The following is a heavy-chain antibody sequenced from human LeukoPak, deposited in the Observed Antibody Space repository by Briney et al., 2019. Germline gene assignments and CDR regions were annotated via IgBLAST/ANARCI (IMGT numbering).Heavy chain of an antibody. V-gene: IGHV4-59*08. J-gene: IGHJ6*02. Sequence: SETLSLTCTVSGGSISSYYWSWIRQPPGKGLEWIGYIYYSGSTNYNPSLKSRVTISVDTSKSQFSLKLSSVTAADTAVYYCARGLHDDSSGYFYYYYYGMDVWGQGTTVTVSS. CDR3: ARGLHDDSSGYFYYYYYGMDV. CDR2: IYYSGST. D-gene: IGHD3-22*01. CDR1: GGSISSYY.